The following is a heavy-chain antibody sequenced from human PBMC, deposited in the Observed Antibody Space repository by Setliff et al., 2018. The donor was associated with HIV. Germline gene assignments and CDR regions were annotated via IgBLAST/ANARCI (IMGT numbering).Heavy chain of an antibody. CDR3: ARDGECYDYYGSGSSRLPYYYYGMDV. CDR2: IYHSGST. J-gene: IGHJ6*02. D-gene: IGHD3-10*01. Sequence: SETLSLTCTVSGYSISSGYYWGWIRQPPGKGLEWIGSIYHSGSTYYNPSLKSRVTISVDTSKNQFSLKLSSVTAADTAVYYCARDGECYDYYGSGSSRLPYYYYGMDVWGQGTTVTVSS. V-gene: IGHV4-38-2*02. CDR1: GYSISSGYY.